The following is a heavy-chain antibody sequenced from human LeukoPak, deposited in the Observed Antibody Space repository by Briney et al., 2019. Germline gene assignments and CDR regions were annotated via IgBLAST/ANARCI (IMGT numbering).Heavy chain of an antibody. CDR3: ARGGYSFDY. CDR2: LHADGIER. CDR1: GFTLSGYW. Sequence: SGGSLRLSCAASGFTLSGYWMSCVRQAPGKGLEWVARLHADGIERYYVDPVKSRFTISRDNATNSLHLQMYSLRLDDMAVYYCARGGYSFDYLRQGTMVSDCS. D-gene: IGHD5-12*01. V-gene: IGHV3-7*01. J-gene: IGHJ4*02.